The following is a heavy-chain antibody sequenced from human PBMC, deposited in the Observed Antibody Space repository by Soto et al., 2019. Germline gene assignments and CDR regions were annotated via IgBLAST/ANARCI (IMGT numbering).Heavy chain of an antibody. CDR1: GYTLTSYG. Sequence: QVQLVQSGAEVKKPGASVKVSCKASGYTLTSYGISWVRQAPGQGLEWMGWISAYNGNTNYAQKLQGRVTMTTDTSTSTAYMELRSLRSDDTAVYYCARIAEAEPYGSGDFDYWGQGTLVTVSS. V-gene: IGHV1-18*01. D-gene: IGHD3-10*01. CDR3: ARIAEAEPYGSGDFDY. J-gene: IGHJ4*02. CDR2: ISAYNGNT.